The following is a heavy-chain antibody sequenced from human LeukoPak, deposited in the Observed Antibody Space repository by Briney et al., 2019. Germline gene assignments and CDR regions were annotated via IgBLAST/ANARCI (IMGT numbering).Heavy chain of an antibody. CDR2: IYYSGST. CDR1: GGSISSGGYY. D-gene: IGHD3/OR15-3a*01. CDR3: ARWAVRDEFCDY. V-gene: IGHV4-31*03. Sequence: SETLSLTCTVSGGSISSGGYYWSWIRQHPGKGLESIGYIYYSGSTYYNPSLKSRVTISVDTSKNQFSLKLSSVTAADTAVYYCARWAVRDEFCDYWGQGTLVTVSS. J-gene: IGHJ4*02.